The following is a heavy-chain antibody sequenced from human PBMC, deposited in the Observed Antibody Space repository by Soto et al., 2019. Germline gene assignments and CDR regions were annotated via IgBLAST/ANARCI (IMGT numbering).Heavy chain of an antibody. Sequence: GASVKVSCKASGYTFTSYGISWVRQAPGQGLEWMGWISAYNGNTNYAQKLQGRVTMTTDTSTSTAYMELRSLRSDDTAVYYCASRELLGPVVPAVKNSDYYYYGMDVWGQGTTVTVSS. J-gene: IGHJ6*02. V-gene: IGHV1-18*01. CDR2: ISAYNGNT. CDR3: ASRELLGPVVPAVKNSDYYYYGMDV. D-gene: IGHD2-2*01. CDR1: GYTFTSYG.